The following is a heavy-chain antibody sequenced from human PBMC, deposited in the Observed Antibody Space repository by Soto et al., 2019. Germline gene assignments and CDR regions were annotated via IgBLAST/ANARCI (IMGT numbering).Heavy chain of an antibody. CDR1: GYTFWGSA. CDR3: TSSGPEGYCSGDSCYSHPFDY. J-gene: IGHJ4*02. CDR2: IRSKANSYAT. D-gene: IGHD2-15*01. V-gene: IGHV3-73*01. Sequence: PGGSLRLACAACGYTFWGSAMHWVRQASGKGLEWVGRIRSKANSYATAYAASVKGRFTISRDDSKNTAYLQMNSLKTEDTAVYYCTSSGPEGYCSGDSCYSHPFDYWGQGTLVTVSS.